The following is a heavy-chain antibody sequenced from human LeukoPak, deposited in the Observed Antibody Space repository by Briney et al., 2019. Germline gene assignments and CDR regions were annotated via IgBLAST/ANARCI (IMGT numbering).Heavy chain of an antibody. CDR2: ISYDGSNK. Sequence: QPGGSLRLSCAASGFTFSSYAMHWVRQAPGKGLEWVAVISYDGSNKYYADSVKGRFTISRDNSKNTLYLQMNSLRAEDTAVYYCARDKLGYRQLATDGGGYFQHWGQGTLVTVSS. V-gene: IGHV3-30-3*01. D-gene: IGHD6-13*01. J-gene: IGHJ1*01. CDR3: ARDKLGYRQLATDGGGYFQH. CDR1: GFTFSSYA.